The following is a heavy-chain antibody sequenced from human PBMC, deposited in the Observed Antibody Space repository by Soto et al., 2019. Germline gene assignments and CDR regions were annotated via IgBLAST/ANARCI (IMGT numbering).Heavy chain of an antibody. CDR3: ARGSRFYSSGWYHWFDP. CDR1: GGSFSGYY. V-gene: IGHV4-34*01. J-gene: IGHJ5*02. Sequence: PSETLSLTCAVYGGSFSGYYWSWIRQPPGKGLEWIGEINHSGSTNYNPSLESRVTISVDTSKNQFSLKLSSVTAADTAVYHCARGSRFYSSGWYHWFDPWGQGTLVTVSS. CDR2: INHSGST. D-gene: IGHD6-19*01.